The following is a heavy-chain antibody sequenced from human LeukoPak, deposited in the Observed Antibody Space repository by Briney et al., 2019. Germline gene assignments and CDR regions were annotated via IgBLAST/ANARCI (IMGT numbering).Heavy chain of an antibody. CDR3: ARDVSDYGDYAFDI. Sequence: GGSLRLSCAAPGFTFSSYSMNWVRQAPGKGLEWVSYISSSSSTIYYADSVKGRFTISRDNAKNSLYLQMNSLRAEDTAVYYCARDVSDYGDYAFDIWGQGTMVTVSS. V-gene: IGHV3-48*01. D-gene: IGHD4-17*01. CDR2: ISSSSSTI. CDR1: GFTFSSYS. J-gene: IGHJ3*02.